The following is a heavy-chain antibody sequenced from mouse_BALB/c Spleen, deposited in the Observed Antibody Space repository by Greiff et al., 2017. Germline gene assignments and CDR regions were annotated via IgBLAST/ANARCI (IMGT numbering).Heavy chain of an antibody. CDR2: INPSTGYT. D-gene: IGHD1-1*01. J-gene: IGHJ2*01. V-gene: IGHV1-7*01. CDR1: GYTFTSYW. CDR3: ARGHYGSSYYFDD. Sequence: VQLQQSGAELAKPGASVKMSCKASGYTFTSYWMHWVKQRPGQGLEWIGYINPSTGYTEYNQKFKDKATLTADKSSSTAYMQLSSLTSEDSAVYYCARGHYGSSYYFDDWGQGTTLTVSS.